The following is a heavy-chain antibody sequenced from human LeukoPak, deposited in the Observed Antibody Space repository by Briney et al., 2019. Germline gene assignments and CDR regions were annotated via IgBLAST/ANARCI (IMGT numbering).Heavy chain of an antibody. CDR3: ARPADYYDSSGYDAFDI. CDR1: GGSFSGYY. CDR2: INHSGST. Sequence: PSETLSLTCAVYGGSFSGYYWSWIRQPPGKGLEWIGEINHSGSTNHNPSLKSRVTISVDTSKNQFSLKLSSVTAADTAVYYCARPADYYDSSGYDAFDIWGQGTMVTVSS. J-gene: IGHJ3*02. V-gene: IGHV4-34*01. D-gene: IGHD3-22*01.